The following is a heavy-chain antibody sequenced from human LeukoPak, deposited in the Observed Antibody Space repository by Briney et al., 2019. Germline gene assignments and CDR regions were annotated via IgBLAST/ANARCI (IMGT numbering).Heavy chain of an antibody. V-gene: IGHV4-34*01. D-gene: IGHD3-10*01. CDR3: ARGGRYYGSGSYPYYYGMDV. CDR1: GGSFSGYY. Sequence: SETLSLTCAVYGGSFSGYYWSWIRQPPGKGLEWIGEINHSGSTNYNPSLTSRVTISVDTSKNQFSLKLSSVTAADMAVYYCARGGRYYGSGSYPYYYGMDVWGKGTTVTVSS. CDR2: INHSGST. J-gene: IGHJ6*04.